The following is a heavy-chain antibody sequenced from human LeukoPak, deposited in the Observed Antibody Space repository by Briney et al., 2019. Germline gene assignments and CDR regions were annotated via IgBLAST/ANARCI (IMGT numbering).Heavy chain of an antibody. Sequence: SETLSLTCTVSGGSISSYYRSWIRQPPGKGLEWIGYIYTSGSTNYNPSLKSRVTISVDTSKNQFSLKLSSVTAADAAVYYCARHSSSGYYPIDYWGQGTLVTVSS. D-gene: IGHD3-22*01. CDR3: ARHSSSGYYPIDY. J-gene: IGHJ4*02. V-gene: IGHV4-4*09. CDR1: GGSISSYY. CDR2: IYTSGST.